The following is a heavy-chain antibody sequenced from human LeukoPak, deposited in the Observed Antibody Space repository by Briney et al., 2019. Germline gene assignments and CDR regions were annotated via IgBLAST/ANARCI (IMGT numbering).Heavy chain of an antibody. Sequence: SETLSLTCTVSGGSISSYYWSWIRQPPGKGLEWIGYIYYSGSTNYNPSLKSRVTISVDTSKSQFSLKLSSVTAADTAVYYCARNHIAVAGMSGSYNWFDPWGQGTLVTVSS. V-gene: IGHV4-59*08. CDR1: GGSISSYY. CDR2: IYYSGST. D-gene: IGHD6-19*01. J-gene: IGHJ5*02. CDR3: ARNHIAVAGMSGSYNWFDP.